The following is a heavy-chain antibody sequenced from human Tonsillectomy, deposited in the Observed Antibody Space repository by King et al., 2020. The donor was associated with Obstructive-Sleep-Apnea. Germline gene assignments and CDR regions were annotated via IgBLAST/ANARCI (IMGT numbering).Heavy chain of an antibody. CDR2: INPNSGGT. CDR3: ARENADTGEEKGMDV. CDR1: GYTFTGYY. J-gene: IGHJ6*02. Sequence: QLVQSGAEVKKPGASVKVSCKASGYTFTGYYMHWVRQAPGQGLEWMGWINPNSGGTNYAQKFQGRVTMTRDTSISTAYMELSRLRSDDTAVYYCARENADTGEEKGMDVWGQGTTVTVSS. D-gene: IGHD5-18*01. V-gene: IGHV1-2*02.